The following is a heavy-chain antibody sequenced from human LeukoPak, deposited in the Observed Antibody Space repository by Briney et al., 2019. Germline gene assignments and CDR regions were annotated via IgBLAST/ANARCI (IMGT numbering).Heavy chain of an antibody. J-gene: IGHJ4*02. CDR3: AKGGTTVVDY. V-gene: IGHV3-74*03. Sequence: GGSLRLSCGATGFTISSYWMHWVRHAPGKGLVWVSRINGDGSSTTYADSVKGRFTISRDNAKNTLYLQMNSLRAEDTAVYYCAKGGTTVVDYWGQGTLVTVSS. D-gene: IGHD4-23*01. CDR2: INGDGSST. CDR1: GFTISSYW.